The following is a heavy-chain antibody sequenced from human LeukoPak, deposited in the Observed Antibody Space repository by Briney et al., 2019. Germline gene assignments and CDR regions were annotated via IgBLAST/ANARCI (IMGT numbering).Heavy chain of an antibody. D-gene: IGHD3-9*01. CDR1: GFTFSSYA. Sequence: GGSLRLSCAASGFTFSSYAMSWVRQAPGKGLEWVSAISGSGGSAYYADSVKGRFTISRDNAKNSLYLRMNSLRAEDTAVYYCAREARITYYDILTGLDYWGQGTLVTVSS. V-gene: IGHV3-23*01. J-gene: IGHJ4*02. CDR3: AREARITYYDILTGLDY. CDR2: ISGSGGSA.